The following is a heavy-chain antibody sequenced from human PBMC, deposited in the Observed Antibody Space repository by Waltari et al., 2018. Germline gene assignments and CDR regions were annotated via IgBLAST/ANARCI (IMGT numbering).Heavy chain of an antibody. CDR3: ATALGDSISASRPFDI. D-gene: IGHD3-3*02. CDR2: IDPEDGQT. Sequence: EVHLLQSGAEVKMPGTPLKISCPLSGYTFNTYYIPWIQQAPGKGLQWMGLIDPEDGQTIYAEAFQGRISMTADSSIDTVYMELSSLTSDDSAVFYCATALGDSISASRPFDIWGQGTVITVSS. CDR1: GYTFNTYY. J-gene: IGHJ3*02. V-gene: IGHV1-69-2*01.